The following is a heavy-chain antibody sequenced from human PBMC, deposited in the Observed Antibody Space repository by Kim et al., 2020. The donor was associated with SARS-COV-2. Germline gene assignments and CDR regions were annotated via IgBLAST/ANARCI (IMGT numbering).Heavy chain of an antibody. CDR3: ARHRGWHYDDSSGYYTLDY. J-gene: IGHJ4*02. Sequence: SETLSLTCTVSGGSIRSYYWSWIRQPPGKGLEWIGYIHYSGGINYNPSVKSRVTISIDTSKNQFSLNLSSVTAADTAVYYCARHRGWHYDDSSGYYTLDYWGQGTLVTVSS. CDR1: GGSIRSYY. V-gene: IGHV4-59*08. CDR2: IHYSGGI. D-gene: IGHD3-22*01.